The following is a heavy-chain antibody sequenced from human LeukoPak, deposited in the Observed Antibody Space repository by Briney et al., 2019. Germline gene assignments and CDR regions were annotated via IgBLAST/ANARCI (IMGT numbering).Heavy chain of an antibody. CDR3: ASEPYSSSWHPFDY. J-gene: IGHJ4*02. CDR1: GGSISSSSYY. D-gene: IGHD6-13*01. V-gene: IGHV4-39*07. Sequence: SETLSLTCTVSGGSISSSSYYWGWIRQPPGKGLERIGSIYYSGSTYYNPSLKSRVTISVDTSKNQFSLKLSSVTAADTAVYYCASEPYSSSWHPFDYWGQGTLVTVSS. CDR2: IYYSGST.